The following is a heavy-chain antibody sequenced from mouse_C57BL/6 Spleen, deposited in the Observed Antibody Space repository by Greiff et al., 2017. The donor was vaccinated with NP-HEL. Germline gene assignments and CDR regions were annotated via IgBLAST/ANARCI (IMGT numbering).Heavy chain of an antibody. CDR1: GFTFSDFY. V-gene: IGHV7-1*01. Sequence: EVKLVESGGGLVQPGRSLRLSCATSGFTFSDFYMAWVRQAPGKGLEWIAASRNKANDYKTEYSASVKGRFTVSRDTSQSILYLQMNALRAEDTVIYYCARDAGGDDPYYAMDYWGQGTSVTVSS. D-gene: IGHD2-2*01. J-gene: IGHJ4*01. CDR3: ARDAGGDDPYYAMDY. CDR2: SRNKANDYKT.